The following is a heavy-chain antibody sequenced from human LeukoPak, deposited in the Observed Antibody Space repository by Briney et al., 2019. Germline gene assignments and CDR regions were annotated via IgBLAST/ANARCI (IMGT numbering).Heavy chain of an antibody. Sequence: SETLSLTCAVYGGSFSGYYWSWIRQPPGKGLEWIGEINHSGSTNYNPSLKSRVTISVDTSKNQFSLKLSSVTAADTAVYYCARGLTYYDFWSGYWRPNWFDPWGQGTLVTVSS. CDR1: GGSFSGYY. CDR2: INHSGST. CDR3: ARGLTYYDFWSGYWRPNWFDP. D-gene: IGHD3-3*01. V-gene: IGHV4-34*01. J-gene: IGHJ5*02.